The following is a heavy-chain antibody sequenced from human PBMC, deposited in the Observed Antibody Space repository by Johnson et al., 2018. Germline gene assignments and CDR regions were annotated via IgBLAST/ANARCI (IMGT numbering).Heavy chain of an antibody. CDR2: IYNSGTT. D-gene: IGHD1-1*01. CDR1: SGAVSSSGYY. Sequence: QVQLQESGPGLVKPSETLSLTCSVSSGAVSSSGYYWSWIRQPPGKGLQWIGYIYNSGTTNYNPSLKSRVTLSIDKSKRQFSLRLTSVTAADTALYFCASSSIEVKRVGALDLWGRGTMVTVSS. CDR3: ASSSIEVKRVGALDL. J-gene: IGHJ3*01. V-gene: IGHV4-61*08.